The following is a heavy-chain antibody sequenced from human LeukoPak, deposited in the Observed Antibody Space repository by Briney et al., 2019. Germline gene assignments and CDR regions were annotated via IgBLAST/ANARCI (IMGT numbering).Heavy chain of an antibody. CDR3: ARGSLVVPAALYYYYGMDV. CDR1: GGSFSGYY. V-gene: IGHV4-34*01. CDR2: INHSGST. Sequence: SETLSLTCAVYGGSFSGYYWSWIRQPPGKGLEWIGEINHSGSTNYNPSLKSRVTISVDTSKNQISLKLSSLTAADTAVYYCARGSLVVPAALYYYYGMDVWGQGTTVTVSS. D-gene: IGHD2-2*01. J-gene: IGHJ6*02.